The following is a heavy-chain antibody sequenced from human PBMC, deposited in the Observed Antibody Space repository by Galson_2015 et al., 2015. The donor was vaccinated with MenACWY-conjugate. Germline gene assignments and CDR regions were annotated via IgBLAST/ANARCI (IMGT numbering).Heavy chain of an antibody. CDR2: IYYSGST. V-gene: IGHV4-59*08. Sequence: SETLSLTCTVSGGSISSYYWSWIRQPPGKGLEWIGYIYYSGSTNYNPSLKSRVTISVDTSKNQFSLKLSSVTAADTAVYYCARHRDDYGTNNWFDPWGQGTLVTVSS. CDR3: ARHRDDYGTNNWFDP. J-gene: IGHJ5*02. CDR1: GGSISSYY. D-gene: IGHD4-17*01.